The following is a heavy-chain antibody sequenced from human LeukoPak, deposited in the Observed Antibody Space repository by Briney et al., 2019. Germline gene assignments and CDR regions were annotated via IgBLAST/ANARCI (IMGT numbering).Heavy chain of an antibody. D-gene: IGHD6-19*01. CDR2: INPSGGST. J-gene: IGHJ4*02. CDR3: ARDQAVAGNIDY. V-gene: IGHV1-46*01. Sequence: ASVKVSCTASGYTFTSYYMHWVRQAPGQGLEWMGMINPSGGSTSYAQKFQGRVTMTRDMSTSTVYMELSSLRSEDTAVYYCARDQAVAGNIDYWGQGTLVTVSS. CDR1: GYTFTSYY.